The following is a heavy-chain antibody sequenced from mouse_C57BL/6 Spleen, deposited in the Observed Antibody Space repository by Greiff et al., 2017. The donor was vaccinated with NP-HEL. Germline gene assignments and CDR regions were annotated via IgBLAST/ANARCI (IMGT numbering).Heavy chain of an antibody. Sequence: LVESGGGLVKPGGSLKLSCAASGFTFSSYAMSWVRQTPEKRLEWVATISDGGSYTYYPDNVKGRFTISRDNAKNNLYLQMSHLKSEDTAMYYCARAPTGTAWFAYWGQGTLVTVSA. J-gene: IGHJ3*01. V-gene: IGHV5-4*01. CDR2: ISDGGSYT. CDR1: GFTFSSYA. D-gene: IGHD4-1*01. CDR3: ARAPTGTAWFAY.